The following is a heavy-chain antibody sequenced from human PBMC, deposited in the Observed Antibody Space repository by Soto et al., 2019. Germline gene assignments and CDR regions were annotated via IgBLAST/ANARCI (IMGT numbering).Heavy chain of an antibody. CDR1: GYTFTNFG. CDR2: IIAGNGNT. D-gene: IGHD3-22*01. Sequence: ASLKVSCKASGYTFTNFGIHWVRQAPGQSLEWMGWIIAGNGNTKYSQKFHGRVTITRDTSATTVYMELGSLIPEDTAVYYCARTYYYESSGSMASTFEYWGQGTLVTVSS. V-gene: IGHV1-3*01. J-gene: IGHJ4*02. CDR3: ARTYYYESSGSMASTFEY.